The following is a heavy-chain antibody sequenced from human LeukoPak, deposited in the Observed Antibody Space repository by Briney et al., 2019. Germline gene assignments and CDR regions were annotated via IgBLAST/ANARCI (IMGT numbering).Heavy chain of an antibody. CDR2: IYTGGST. CDR1: GFSVRSNY. Sequence: PGGSLRLSCAASGFSVRSNYMTWVRQAPGKGLEWVSVIYTGGSTYYADSVKGRFTISRDKSKNTLYLQMNSLRVEDTAVYYCARDYYYDSSGPGPMDVWGQGTTVTVSS. CDR3: ARDYYYDSSGPGPMDV. V-gene: IGHV3-66*02. D-gene: IGHD3-22*01. J-gene: IGHJ6*02.